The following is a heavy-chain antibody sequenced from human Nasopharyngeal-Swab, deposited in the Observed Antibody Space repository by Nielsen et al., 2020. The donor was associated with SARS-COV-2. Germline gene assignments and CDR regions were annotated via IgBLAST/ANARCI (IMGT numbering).Heavy chain of an antibody. CDR3: ASSNSAAAGFDY. V-gene: IGHV3-11*03. Sequence: WIRQPPGKGLEWVSYISSSSSSYTNYADSVKGRFTISRDNAKNSLYLQMNSLRAEDTAVYYCASSNSAAAGFDYWGQGTLVTVSS. J-gene: IGHJ4*02. CDR2: ISSSSSSYT. D-gene: IGHD6-13*01.